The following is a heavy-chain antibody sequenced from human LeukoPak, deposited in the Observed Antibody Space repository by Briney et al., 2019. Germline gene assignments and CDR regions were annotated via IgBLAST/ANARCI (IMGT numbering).Heavy chain of an antibody. CDR1: GGSISSGGYY. Sequence: SQTLSLTCTVSGGSISSGGYYWSWIRQHPGKGLEWIGYIYYSGSTYYNPSLKSRVTISVDTSKNQFSLKLSSVTAADTAVYYCARTYYDSSGYLFDYWGQGTLVTVSS. D-gene: IGHD3-22*01. V-gene: IGHV4-31*03. CDR3: ARTYYDSSGYLFDY. J-gene: IGHJ4*02. CDR2: IYYSGST.